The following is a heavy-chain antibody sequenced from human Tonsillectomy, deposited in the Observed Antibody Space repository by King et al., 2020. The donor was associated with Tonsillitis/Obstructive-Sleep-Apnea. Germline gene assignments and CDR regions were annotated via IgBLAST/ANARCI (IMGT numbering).Heavy chain of an antibody. Sequence: VQLVQSGGDLVQPGGSLRLSCAASGFTFSTYWMHWVRQAPGKGLVWVSRINSDGSSTSYADSVKGRFTISRDNAKNTLYLQMNSLRAEDTAVYYCARDTAVAGFWYFDLWGRGTLVTVSS. CDR1: GFTFSTYW. CDR2: INSDGSST. J-gene: IGHJ2*01. D-gene: IGHD6-19*01. CDR3: ARDTAVAGFWYFDL. V-gene: IGHV3-74*01.